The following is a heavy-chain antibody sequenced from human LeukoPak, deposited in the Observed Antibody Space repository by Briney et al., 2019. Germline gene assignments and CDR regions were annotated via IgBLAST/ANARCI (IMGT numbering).Heavy chain of an antibody. D-gene: IGHD1-26*01. CDR2: ISGSGGST. Sequence: AGGSLRLSCAASGFTFSSYAMSWVRQAPGKGLESISGISGSGGSTYYADSVKGRFTISRDNSKNTLYLQMNSLRAEDTAVYYCAKRMGATRWFDPWGQGTLVTVSS. CDR1: GFTFSSYA. CDR3: AKRMGATRWFDP. V-gene: IGHV3-23*01. J-gene: IGHJ5*02.